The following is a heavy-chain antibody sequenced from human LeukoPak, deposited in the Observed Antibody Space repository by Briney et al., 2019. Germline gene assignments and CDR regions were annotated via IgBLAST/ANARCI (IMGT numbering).Heavy chain of an antibody. D-gene: IGHD3-16*01. CDR1: GYSFTSYW. V-gene: IGHV5-51*01. CDR3: ARLLGYYFDY. J-gene: IGHJ4*02. CDR2: IYAGDSDT. Sequence: GASLKISCKGSGYSFTSYWIGWVRQMPGKGLEWMGIIYAGDSDTRYSPSFQGQVNISADKSISTAYLQWSSLKASDTGMYYCARLLGYYFDYWGQGTLVTVSS.